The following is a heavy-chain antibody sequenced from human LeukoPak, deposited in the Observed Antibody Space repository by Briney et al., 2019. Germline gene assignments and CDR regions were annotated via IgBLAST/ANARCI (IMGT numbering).Heavy chain of an antibody. D-gene: IGHD4-23*01. Sequence: PGGSLRLSCAASGFTFSSYSMNWVRQAPGKGLEWVSSISSSSSYIYYADSVRGRFTISRDNAKNSLYLQMNSLRAEDTAVYYCASIYGGNYPWFDPWGQGTLVTVSS. CDR2: ISSSSSYI. CDR3: ASIYGGNYPWFDP. J-gene: IGHJ5*02. V-gene: IGHV3-21*01. CDR1: GFTFSSYS.